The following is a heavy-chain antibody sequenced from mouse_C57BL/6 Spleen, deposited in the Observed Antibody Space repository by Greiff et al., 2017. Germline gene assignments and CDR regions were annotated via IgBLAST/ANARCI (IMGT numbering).Heavy chain of an antibody. CDR1: EYEFPSHD. J-gene: IGHJ1*03. V-gene: IGHV5-2*01. D-gene: IGHD2-4*01. Sequence: EVKLVESGGGLVQPGESLKLSCASNEYEFPSHDMSWVRKTPEKRLELVAAINSDGGSTYYPDTMEGRFIISRDNTKKTLYLQMSSLRSEDTALYYCAGQRIYNDYSLRDFDVWGTGTTVTVSS. CDR3: AGQRIYNDYSLRDFDV. CDR2: INSDGGST.